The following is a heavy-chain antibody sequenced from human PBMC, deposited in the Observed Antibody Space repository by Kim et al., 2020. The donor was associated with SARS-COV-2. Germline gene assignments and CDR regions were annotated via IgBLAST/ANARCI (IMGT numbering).Heavy chain of an antibody. D-gene: IGHD6-13*01. CDR3: ARHGVSGSSSWYRPEYYYYGMYV. Sequence: GESLKISCKGSGYSFTSYWIGWVRQMPGKGLEWMGIIYPGDSDTRYSPSFQGQVTISADKSISTAYLQWSSLKASDTAMYYCARHGVSGSSSWYRPEYYYYGMYVWGQGTTVTV. CDR1: GYSFTSYW. J-gene: IGHJ6*02. CDR2: IYPGDSDT. V-gene: IGHV5-51*01.